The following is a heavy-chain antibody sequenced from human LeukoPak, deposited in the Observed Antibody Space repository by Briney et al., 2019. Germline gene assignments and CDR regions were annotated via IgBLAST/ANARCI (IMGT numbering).Heavy chain of an antibody. J-gene: IGHJ5*02. Sequence: GESLRLSCAASGLTFSTYVMNWVRQAPGKGLEWVPHISGTADYSAYADSVKSRFTISRDNARNSIYLQMNSLRAEDTAIYYCARDGGVEGATTWFDPWGQGTLVTVSS. CDR3: ARDGGVEGATTWFDP. CDR2: ISGTADYS. CDR1: GLTFSTYV. V-gene: IGHV3-21*01. D-gene: IGHD1-26*01.